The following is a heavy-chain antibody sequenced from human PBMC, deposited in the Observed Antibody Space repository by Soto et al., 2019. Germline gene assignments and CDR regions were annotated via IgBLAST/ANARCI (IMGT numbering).Heavy chain of an antibody. CDR2: IYYSGST. J-gene: IGHJ4*02. CDR3: ARGGSSSWYGFYFFDN. Sequence: SETLSLTCTVSGGSISSGGYYWSWIRQHPGKGLEWIGYIYYSGSTYYNPSLKSRVTISVDTSKNQFSLKLRSVTAADTAVYYCARGGSSSWYGFYFFDNWGPGTLVTVSS. D-gene: IGHD6-13*01. CDR1: GGSISSGGYY. V-gene: IGHV4-31*03.